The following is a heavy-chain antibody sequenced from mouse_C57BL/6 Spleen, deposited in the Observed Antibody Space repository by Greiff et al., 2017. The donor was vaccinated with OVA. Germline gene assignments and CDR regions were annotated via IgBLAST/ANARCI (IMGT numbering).Heavy chain of an antibody. CDR3: ARHQPDWFAY. CDR2: ISSGGSYT. Sequence: EVQRVESGGDLVKPGGSLKLSCAASGFTFSSYGMSWVRQTPDKRLEWVATISSGGSYTYYPDSVKGRFTISRDNAKNTLYLQMSSLKSEDTAMYYCARHQPDWFAYWGQGTLVTVSA. D-gene: IGHD6-1*01. V-gene: IGHV5-6*01. CDR1: GFTFSSYG. J-gene: IGHJ3*01.